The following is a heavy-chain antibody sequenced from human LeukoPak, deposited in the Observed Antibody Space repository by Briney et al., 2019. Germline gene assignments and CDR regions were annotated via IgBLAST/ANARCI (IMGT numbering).Heavy chain of an antibody. CDR1: GYTFTGYY. D-gene: IGHD3-9*01. CDR3: ARGGGVDILTGFQY. Sequence: VASVKVSCKASGYTFTGYYMHWVRQAPGQGLEWMGWINPNSGGTNYAQKFQGRVTITADQSTSTAYMELSSLRSEDTAVYYCARGGGVDILTGFQYWGQGTLVTVSS. V-gene: IGHV1-2*02. CDR2: INPNSGGT. J-gene: IGHJ4*02.